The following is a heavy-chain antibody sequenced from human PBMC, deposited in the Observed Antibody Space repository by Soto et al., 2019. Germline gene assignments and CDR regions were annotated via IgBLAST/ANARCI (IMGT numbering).Heavy chain of an antibody. CDR1: GGTFSSYT. D-gene: IGHD6-13*01. CDR3: ARGRRSSSWYVGY. CDR2: IIPILGIA. J-gene: IGHJ4*02. V-gene: IGHV1-69*02. Sequence: GASVKVSCKASGGTFSSYTISWVRQAPGQGLEWMGRIIPILGIANYAQKFQGRVTITADKSTSTAYMELSSLRSEDTAVYYCARGRRSSSWYVGYWGQGTLVTVSS.